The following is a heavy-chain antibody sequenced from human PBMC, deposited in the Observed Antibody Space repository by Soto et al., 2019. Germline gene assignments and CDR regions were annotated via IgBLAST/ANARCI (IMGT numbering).Heavy chain of an antibody. CDR1: GYTFTYYY. Sequence: GASVKVSCKASGYTFTYYYIHWVRQAPGQGLEWMGVFNPSTGSTKYSQKFQGRVTITRDTSASTAYMELSSLRSEDTAVYYCARSIVVVTALDYWGQGTLVTVSS. D-gene: IGHD2-21*02. CDR2: FNPSTGST. CDR3: ARSIVVVTALDY. J-gene: IGHJ4*02. V-gene: IGHV1-46*01.